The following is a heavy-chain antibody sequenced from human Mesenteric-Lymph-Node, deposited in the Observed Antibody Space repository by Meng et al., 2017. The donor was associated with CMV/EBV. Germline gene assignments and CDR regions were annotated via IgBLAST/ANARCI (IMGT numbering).Heavy chain of an antibody. D-gene: IGHD3-3*01. V-gene: IGHV3-11*01. Sequence: GGSLRLSCTVSGGSISDSRYFWGWIRQAPGKGLEWVSYISSSGSTIYYAESVKGRFTISRDNAKNSLYLQMNSLRAEDTAVYYCARVERIFGVYSGMDVWGQGTTVTVSS. CDR3: ARVERIFGVYSGMDV. J-gene: IGHJ6*02. CDR2: ISSSGSTI. CDR1: GGSISDSRYF.